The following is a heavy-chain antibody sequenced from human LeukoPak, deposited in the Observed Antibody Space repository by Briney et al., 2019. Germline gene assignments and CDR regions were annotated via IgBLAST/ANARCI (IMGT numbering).Heavy chain of an antibody. CDR3: ARYGSGSYSFGMDV. V-gene: IGHV4-59*08. D-gene: IGHD3-10*01. Sequence: SETLSLTCTVSGGSITSYYWSWIRQPPGKGLEWIGYFYYSGSTNYNPSLKSRVTISVDTSKNQFSLKLSSVTAADTAVYYCARYGSGSYSFGMDVWGQGTTVTVSS. CDR2: FYYSGST. CDR1: GGSITSYY. J-gene: IGHJ6*02.